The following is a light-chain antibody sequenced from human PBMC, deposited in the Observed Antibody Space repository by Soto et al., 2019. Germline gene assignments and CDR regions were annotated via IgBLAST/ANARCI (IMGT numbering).Light chain of an antibody. J-gene: IGKJ1*01. CDR1: QSVLYSSNNKNY. V-gene: IGKV4-1*01. CDR3: QQYYITPLT. Sequence: DIVMTQSPDSLAVSLGERATINCKSSQSVLYSSNNKNYLAWYQQKPGQAPKLIISWASTRESGGPDRFRGSGSGTDFSLTISSLQAEDVAVYYCQQYYITPLTFGQGTKVEI. CDR2: WAS.